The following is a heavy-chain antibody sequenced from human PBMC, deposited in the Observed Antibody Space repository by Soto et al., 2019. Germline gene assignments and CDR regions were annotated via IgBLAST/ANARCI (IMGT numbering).Heavy chain of an antibody. CDR2: IWYDGSNK. J-gene: IGHJ4*02. Sequence: QVQLVESGGGVVQPGRSLRLSCAASGFTFSSYGMHWVRQAPGKGLEWVAVIWYDGSNKYYADSVKGRFTISRDNSKNTLYLQMNSLRAEDTAVDYCARDFRGITGTILFDYWGQGTLVTVSS. V-gene: IGHV3-33*01. CDR1: GFTFSSYG. CDR3: ARDFRGITGTILFDY. D-gene: IGHD1-7*01.